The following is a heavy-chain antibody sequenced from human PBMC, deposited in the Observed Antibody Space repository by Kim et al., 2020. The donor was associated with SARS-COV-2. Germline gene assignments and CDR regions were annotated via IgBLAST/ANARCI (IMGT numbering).Heavy chain of an antibody. CDR3: TVFDV. V-gene: IGHV3-9*01. D-gene: IGHD3-16*01. Sequence: SWNSGTIGYADSVKGRFTISRDNAKDSLYLQMNSLRAEDTALYYCTVFDVWGQGTTVTVSS. CDR2: SWNSGTI. J-gene: IGHJ6*02.